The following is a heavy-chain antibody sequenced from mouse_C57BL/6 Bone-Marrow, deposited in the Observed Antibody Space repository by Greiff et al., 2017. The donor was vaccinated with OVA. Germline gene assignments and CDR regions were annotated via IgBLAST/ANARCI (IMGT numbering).Heavy chain of an antibody. CDR3: ARGVYDGYLYYFDD. CDR2: INPGSGGT. Sequence: QVQLQQSGAELVRPGTSVKVSCKASGYAFTNYLIEWVKQRPGQGLEWIGVINPGSGGTNYNEKFKGKATLTADKSSSTAYMQLSSLTSEDSAVYFCARGVYDGYLYYFDDWGKGTTLTVSS. V-gene: IGHV1-54*01. CDR1: GYAFTNYL. J-gene: IGHJ2*01. D-gene: IGHD2-3*01.